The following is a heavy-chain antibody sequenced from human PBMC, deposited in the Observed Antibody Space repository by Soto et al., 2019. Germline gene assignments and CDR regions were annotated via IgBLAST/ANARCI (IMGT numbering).Heavy chain of an antibody. CDR2: VSHDGRNT. CDR1: GFTFSDYA. J-gene: IGHJ4*02. Sequence: GGSLRLSCASSGFTFSDYAMHWVRQAPGKGLEWVAVVSHDGRNTHYADSVKGRFTISRDSSKNTVSLEMTSLRAEDTAVYYFSKGGRQWLVTSDFIYWGQGALVTVSS. CDR3: SKGGRQWLVTSDFIY. D-gene: IGHD6-19*01. V-gene: IGHV3-30*18.